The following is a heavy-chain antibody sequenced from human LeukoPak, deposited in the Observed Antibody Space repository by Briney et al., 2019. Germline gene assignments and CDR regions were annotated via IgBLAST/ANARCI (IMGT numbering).Heavy chain of an antibody. CDR2: ISSSSSTM. CDR3: ARDGLWFGELLLNDY. CDR1: GFTFSTYS. V-gene: IGHV3-48*04. J-gene: IGHJ4*02. D-gene: IGHD3-10*01. Sequence: GGSLRLSCAASGFTFSTYSMNWVRQAPGKGLEWVSYISSSSSTMYYANSVKGRFTISRDNAKNSLYLQMNSLRAEDTAVYYCARDGLWFGELLLNDYWGQGTLVTVSS.